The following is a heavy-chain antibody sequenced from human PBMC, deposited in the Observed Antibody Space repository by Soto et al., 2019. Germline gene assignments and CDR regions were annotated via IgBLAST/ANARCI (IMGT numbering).Heavy chain of an antibody. Sequence: ASVTVSCKASGYTFTSYYMHWVRQAPGQGLEWMGIINPSGGSTSYAQKFQGRVTMTRDTPTSTVYMELSSLRSEDTAVYYCASPVVTGPPGDAFDIWGQGTMVTVSS. J-gene: IGHJ3*02. CDR1: GYTFTSYY. CDR2: INPSGGST. V-gene: IGHV1-46*03. CDR3: ASPVVTGPPGDAFDI. D-gene: IGHD2-21*02.